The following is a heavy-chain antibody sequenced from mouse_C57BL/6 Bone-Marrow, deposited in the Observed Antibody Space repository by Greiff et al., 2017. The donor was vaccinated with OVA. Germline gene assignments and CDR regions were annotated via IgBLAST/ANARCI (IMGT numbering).Heavy chain of an antibody. Sequence: VQLQESGAELVRPGTSVKLSCKASGYTFTSYWMHWVKQRPGQGLEWIGVIDPSDSYTNYNQKFKGKATLTVDTSSSTAYMQLSSLTSEDSAVYYCARSGYYGSTLYYFDYWGQGTTLTVSS. CDR3: ARSGYYGSTLYYFDY. J-gene: IGHJ2*01. CDR1: GYTFTSYW. D-gene: IGHD1-1*01. V-gene: IGHV1-59*01. CDR2: IDPSDSYT.